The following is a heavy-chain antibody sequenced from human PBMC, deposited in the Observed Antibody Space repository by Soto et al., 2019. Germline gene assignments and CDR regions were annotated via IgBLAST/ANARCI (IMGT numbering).Heavy chain of an antibody. Sequence: VASVKVSCKASGGTFSSYAISWVRQAPGQGLEWMGGIIPIFGTANYAQKFQGRVTITADKSTSTAYMELSSLRSEDTAAYYCNVGAFSSPGFLRVDYWGQGTLVTVSS. J-gene: IGHJ4*02. CDR2: IIPIFGTA. D-gene: IGHD1-26*01. V-gene: IGHV1-69*06. CDR1: GGTFSSYA. CDR3: NVGAFSSPGFLRVDY.